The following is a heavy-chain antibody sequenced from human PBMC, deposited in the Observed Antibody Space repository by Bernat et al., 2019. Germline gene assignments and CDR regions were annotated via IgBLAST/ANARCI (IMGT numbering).Heavy chain of an antibody. J-gene: IGHJ5*02. V-gene: IGHV1-18*01. CDR3: ARGPDIVLMVYATGGWFDP. CDR1: GYTFTGYG. D-gene: IGHD2-8*01. CDR2: ISAYNGNT. Sequence: QVQLVQSGAEVKKPGASVKVSCKASGYTFTGYGISWVRQAPGQGLEWMGWISAYNGNTNYAQKLQGRVTMTTDTSTSTAYMELRSLRSDDTAVYYCARGPDIVLMVYATGGWFDPWGQGTLVTVSS.